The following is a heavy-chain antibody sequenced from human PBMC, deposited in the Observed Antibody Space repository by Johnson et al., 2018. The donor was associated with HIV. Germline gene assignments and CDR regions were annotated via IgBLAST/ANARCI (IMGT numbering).Heavy chain of an antibody. CDR1: GFTFDNFA. D-gene: IGHD1-26*01. V-gene: IGHV3-20*04. CDR3: ARVRAGRENAFDI. Sequence: VHLVESGGSVVRPGGSLRLSCAASGFTFDNFAMSWVRQAPGKGLEWVSGINWHGGSTSYADSVKGRFSISRDNSKNTLSLQMNSPRVDDTAIYYCARVRAGRENAFDIWGQGTMVTVSS. CDR2: INWHGGST. J-gene: IGHJ3*02.